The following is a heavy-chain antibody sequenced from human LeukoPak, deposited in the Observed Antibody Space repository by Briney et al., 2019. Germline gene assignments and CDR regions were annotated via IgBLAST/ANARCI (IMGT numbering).Heavy chain of an antibody. Sequence: TSETLSLTCAVYGGSFSGYYWSWIRQPPGKGLEWIGEINHSGSTNYNPSLKSRVTISVDTSKNQFSLKLSSVTAADTAVYYCARHRYNWNHNAFDIWGQGTMVTVSS. J-gene: IGHJ3*02. CDR1: GGSFSGYY. D-gene: IGHD1-1*01. CDR2: INHSGST. V-gene: IGHV4-34*01. CDR3: ARHRYNWNHNAFDI.